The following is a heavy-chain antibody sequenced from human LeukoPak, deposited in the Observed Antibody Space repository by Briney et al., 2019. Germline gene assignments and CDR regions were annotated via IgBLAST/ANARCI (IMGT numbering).Heavy chain of an antibody. CDR2: IYDSEST. D-gene: IGHD3-10*01. Sequence: SETLSLTCTVSGGSISSYYWSWVRQPAGKGLEWIGRIYDSESTNYNPSLKSRVTMSVDTSKNQFSLELSSVTAADTAVYYCARLRGSEPLDYWGQGTLVTVSS. V-gene: IGHV4-4*07. J-gene: IGHJ4*02. CDR3: ARLRGSEPLDY. CDR1: GGSISSYY.